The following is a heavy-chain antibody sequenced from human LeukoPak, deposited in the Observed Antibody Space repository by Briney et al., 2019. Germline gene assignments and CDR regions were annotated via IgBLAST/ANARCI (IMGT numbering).Heavy chain of an antibody. V-gene: IGHV3-33*01. Sequence: GRSLRLSCAASGFILSNYGMHWVRQAPGKGLEWVAVIWYDENNKYYTDSVKGRFTISRDNSKNTLYLQMNSLRAEDTAVYYCARERDDYYFDYWGQGTLVTVSS. J-gene: IGHJ4*02. CDR3: ARERDDYYFDY. D-gene: IGHD3-3*01. CDR2: IWYDENNK. CDR1: GFILSNYG.